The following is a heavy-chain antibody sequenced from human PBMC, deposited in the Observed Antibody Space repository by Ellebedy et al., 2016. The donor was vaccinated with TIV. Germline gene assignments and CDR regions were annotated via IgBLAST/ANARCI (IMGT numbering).Heavy chain of an antibody. V-gene: IGHV3-30*03. CDR2: ISYDGSNK. D-gene: IGHD5-18*01. Sequence: PGGSLRLSCAASGFTFSRSGMHWVRQAPGKGLEWVAVISYDGSNKYYADSVKGRFTISRDNSKNTLYLQMNSLRAEDTAVYYCARDPYNYGYFAYWGQGTLVTVSS. CDR3: ARDPYNYGYFAY. CDR1: GFTFSRSG. J-gene: IGHJ4*02.